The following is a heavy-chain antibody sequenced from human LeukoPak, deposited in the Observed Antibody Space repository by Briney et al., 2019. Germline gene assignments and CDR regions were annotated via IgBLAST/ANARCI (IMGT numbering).Heavy chain of an antibody. Sequence: PGGSLRLSCAASGFTFSSYAMSWVRQAPGKGLKWVSGISGSGSSTYYADSVKGRFTISRDTSKNTLYLEMNSLRADDTAVYYCAKCGMSTIGELDYWGQGTLVTVSS. V-gene: IGHV3-23*01. CDR2: ISGSGSST. CDR1: GFTFSSYA. D-gene: IGHD5-24*01. J-gene: IGHJ4*02. CDR3: AKCGMSTIGELDY.